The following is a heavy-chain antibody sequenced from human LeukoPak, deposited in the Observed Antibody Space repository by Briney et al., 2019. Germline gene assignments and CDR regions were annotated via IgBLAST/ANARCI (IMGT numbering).Heavy chain of an antibody. CDR1: GYTFTSYY. V-gene: IGHV1-46*01. CDR2: INPSGGST. CDR3: ARGRILTGSVYYYYGMDV. D-gene: IGHD3-9*01. J-gene: IGHJ6*02. Sequence: ASVKVSCKASGYTFTSYYMHWVRQAPGQGLEWMGIINPSGGSTSYAQKFQGRVTITADESTSTAYMELSSLRSEDTAVYYCARGRILTGSVYYYYGMDVWGQGTTVTVSS.